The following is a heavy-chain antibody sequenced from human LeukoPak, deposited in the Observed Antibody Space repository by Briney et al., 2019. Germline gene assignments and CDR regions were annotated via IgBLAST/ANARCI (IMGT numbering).Heavy chain of an antibody. CDR3: ARDWDTDGMDV. J-gene: IGHJ6*02. CDR2: INNDGSST. CDR1: RFTFSSHW. D-gene: IGHD1-26*01. V-gene: IGHV3-74*01. Sequence: PGGSLRLSCAASRFTFSSHWMHWVRQAPGKGLVWVSRINNDGSSTNYADSVKGRFTISRDNAKNTLYLQMSSLRVEDTAVYYCARDWDTDGMDVWGQGTTVTVSS.